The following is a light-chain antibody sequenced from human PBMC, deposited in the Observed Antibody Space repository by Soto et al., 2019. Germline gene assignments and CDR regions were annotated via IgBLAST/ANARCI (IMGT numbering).Light chain of an antibody. V-gene: IGLV2-14*01. Sequence: SALAHPASVSGSPGQSVTISCPGTTSDVGTYHFVSCYQQLPAKAPNLMIYEVHNRPSGVSDRFSGSKSGNTASLTISGLQSEDEADYFCGSYTMKTRYVFGTGTKVTV. CDR2: EVH. CDR1: TSDVGTYHF. CDR3: GSYTMKTRYV. J-gene: IGLJ1*01.